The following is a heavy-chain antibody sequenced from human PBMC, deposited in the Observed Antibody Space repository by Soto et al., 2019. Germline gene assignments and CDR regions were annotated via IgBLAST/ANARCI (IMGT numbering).Heavy chain of an antibody. CDR2: INAANGDT. J-gene: IGHJ3*02. CDR1: GYTFTSYG. V-gene: IGHV1-3*01. Sequence: ASVKVSCKASGYTFTSYGIHWVRQAPGQRLEWMGWINAANGDTKYSPKFQGRVTITRDTSASTAYMELSSLRSGDTAMYYCARSETAGHKGFDIWGQGTMVTVSS. CDR3: ARSETAGHKGFDI. D-gene: IGHD6-19*01.